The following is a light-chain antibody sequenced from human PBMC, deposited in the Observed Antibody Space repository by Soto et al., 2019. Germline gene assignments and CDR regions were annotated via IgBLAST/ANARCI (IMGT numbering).Light chain of an antibody. Sequence: QSVRTQPPSASGTPGQRVTISCSGSSSNIGSNTVNWYQHLPGTAPKLLIFSNNQRPSGVPDRFSGSKSGTSASLAISGLQSEDEADYYCAAWDVSLNGFYVFGTGTKVTVL. CDR1: SSNIGSNT. CDR3: AAWDVSLNGFYV. CDR2: SNN. J-gene: IGLJ1*01. V-gene: IGLV1-44*01.